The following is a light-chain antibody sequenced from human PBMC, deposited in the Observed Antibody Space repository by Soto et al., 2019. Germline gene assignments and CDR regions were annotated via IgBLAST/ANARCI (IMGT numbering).Light chain of an antibody. V-gene: IGKV3-11*01. CDR3: HQYNQWPRT. CDR1: ENVRTF. Sequence: EVVLTQSPATLSLSPGERATLSCRASENVRTFVDWYQQKPGQAPRLLIYGASNRATGIPARFSGSGSGTDFTLTISNLEPEDFAVYFCHQYNQWPRTFGQGTKVDIK. J-gene: IGKJ1*01. CDR2: GAS.